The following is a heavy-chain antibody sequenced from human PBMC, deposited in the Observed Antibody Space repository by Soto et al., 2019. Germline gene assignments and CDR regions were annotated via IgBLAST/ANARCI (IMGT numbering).Heavy chain of an antibody. CDR3: ARGGGYYDGFDI. V-gene: IGHV4-61*01. D-gene: IGHD3-16*01. CDR1: GGSVSSGSYY. CDR2: IYYSGST. J-gene: IGHJ3*02. Sequence: QVQLQESGPGLVKPSETLSLTCSASGGSVSSGSYYWSWIRQPPGKGLEWIGYIYYSGSTKYNPSLKSRVTISVDTSKNQFSLKLTSVTAADTAVYYCARGGGYYDGFDIWGQGTMVTVSS.